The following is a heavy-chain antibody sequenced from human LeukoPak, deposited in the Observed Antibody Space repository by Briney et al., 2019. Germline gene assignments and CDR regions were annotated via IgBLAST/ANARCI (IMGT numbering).Heavy chain of an antibody. CDR2: FDWDDDK. V-gene: IGHV2-70*17. Sequence: SGPALVQPTQTLTLTCTFSGFSLSTSRMSVSWIRQPPGKALEWLARFDWDDDKFYATSLKTRLTISKDTSRNQVVLTLTNVDPVDTATYYCARIDSSGGSPQMDYWGQGTLVTVSS. CDR1: GFSLSTSRMS. J-gene: IGHJ4*02. D-gene: IGHD6-19*01. CDR3: ARIDSSGGSPQMDY.